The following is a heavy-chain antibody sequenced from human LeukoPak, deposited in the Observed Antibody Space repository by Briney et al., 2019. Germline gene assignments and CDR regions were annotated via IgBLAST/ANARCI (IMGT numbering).Heavy chain of an antibody. J-gene: IGHJ4*02. CDR2: TYYRSKWYS. CDR1: ADSVSSNSAA. CDR3: ARVRDGSYEFFYY. Sequence: SQTLSLTCAISADSVSSNSAAWIWIRQSPSRGLEWLGRTYYRSKWYSDYAVSVKSRITINADTTKNQFALQLNSVPPEDTAVYFCARVRDGSYEFFYYWGQGTLVTVSS. V-gene: IGHV6-1*01. D-gene: IGHD2-15*01.